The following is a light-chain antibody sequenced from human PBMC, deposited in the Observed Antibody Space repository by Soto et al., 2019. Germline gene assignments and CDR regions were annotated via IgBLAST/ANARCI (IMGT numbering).Light chain of an antibody. CDR3: QQSYSTPSIT. CDR2: AAS. V-gene: IGKV1-39*01. Sequence: DIQMTQSPSSLSASVGDRVTLTCWASQSINSYLNWYQQKPGKAPKLLIYAASSLQSGVPSRFSGSGSGTDFTLTINSLQPEDFATYYCQQSYSTPSITFGQGTRLEIK. J-gene: IGKJ5*01. CDR1: QSINSY.